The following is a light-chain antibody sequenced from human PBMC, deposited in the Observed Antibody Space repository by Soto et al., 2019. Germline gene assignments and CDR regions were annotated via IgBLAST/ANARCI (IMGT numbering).Light chain of an antibody. CDR3: CSYTSTGTLYV. V-gene: IGLV2-14*03. Sequence: QSALTQPASVSGSPGQSITISCTGTSSDVGGYIYVSWYQQHPGKAPKFLIYEVSNRPSGVSNRFSGSKSGNTASLTISGLQAEDAADYYCCSYTSTGTLYVFGTGTQLTVL. J-gene: IGLJ1*01. CDR1: SSDVGGYIY. CDR2: EVS.